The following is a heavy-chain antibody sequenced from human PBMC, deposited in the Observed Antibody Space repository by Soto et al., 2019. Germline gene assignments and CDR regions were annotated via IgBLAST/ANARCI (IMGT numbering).Heavy chain of an antibody. J-gene: IGHJ6*02. CDR1: GGPITTTTW. CDR2: LHHDGTT. Sequence: QVQLQESGPGLVKPSETLSLTCAVSGGPITTTTWWAWVRLPPGKGLEWIGELHHDGTTNYNPSLESRILMSLDKSTNHSALKLSSVTAADTAIYYCATQTISYTWGVWGRGTTVTVSS. D-gene: IGHD3-16*01. CDR3: ATQTISYTWGV. V-gene: IGHV4-4*02.